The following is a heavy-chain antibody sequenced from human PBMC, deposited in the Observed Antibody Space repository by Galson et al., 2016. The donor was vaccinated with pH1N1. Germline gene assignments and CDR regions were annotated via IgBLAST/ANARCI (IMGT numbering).Heavy chain of an antibody. V-gene: IGHV5-51*01. Sequence: QSGAEVKKSGESLKISCEASGYTFTDYWIGWVRQTPGTGLEWIGIIYPRDSDTRYRPSFQGHVTFSADESISSAYLQWSSLKASDSGIYYCARDDPRGFYSHWGQGTLVTVSS. D-gene: IGHD3-22*01. CDR1: GYTFTDYW. CDR3: ARDDPRGFYSH. J-gene: IGHJ4*02. CDR2: IYPRDSDT.